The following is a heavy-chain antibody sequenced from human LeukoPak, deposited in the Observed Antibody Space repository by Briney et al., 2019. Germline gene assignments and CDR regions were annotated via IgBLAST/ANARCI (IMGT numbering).Heavy chain of an antibody. CDR2: ISYDGSNK. D-gene: IGHD6-13*01. J-gene: IGHJ6*02. CDR3: ARDGSDSSSWLTPYYYYYYGMDV. V-gene: IGHV3-30-3*01. Sequence: PGRSLRLSCAASGLTFSSYAMHWVCQAPGKGLEWVAVISYDGSNKYYADSVKGRFTISRDNSKNTLYLQMNSLRAEDTAVYYCARDGSDSSSWLTPYYYYYYGMDVWGQGTTVTVSS. CDR1: GLTFSSYA.